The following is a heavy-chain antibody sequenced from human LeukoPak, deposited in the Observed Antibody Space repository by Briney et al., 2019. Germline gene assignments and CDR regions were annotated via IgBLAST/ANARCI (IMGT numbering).Heavy chain of an antibody. J-gene: IGHJ4*02. CDR3: ARGISTSGYDWPFDY. CDR2: IYYSGST. D-gene: IGHD5-12*01. Sequence: PSETLSLTCTGAGGSISSYYWSGIRQPPGEGLEGIGYIYYSGSTNYNPSLKSRVTILVDTSKNQFSLKLSSVTAADTAVYYCARGISTSGYDWPFDYWGQGTLVTVSS. CDR1: GGSISSYY. V-gene: IGHV4-59*01.